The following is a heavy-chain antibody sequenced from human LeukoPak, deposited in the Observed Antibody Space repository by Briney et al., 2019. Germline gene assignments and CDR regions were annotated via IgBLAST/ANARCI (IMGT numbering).Heavy chain of an antibody. CDR2: ISGSDST. V-gene: IGHV3-23*01. J-gene: IGHJ2*01. CDR3: ARADLEWYLDL. Sequence: RGSLRLSCAASGFTFSSFAMSWVRQAPGKGLEWVSAISGSDSTYYADSVKGRFTISRDNSKNTLYLQLNNLRAEDTAVYYCARADLEWYLDLWGRGTLVTVSS. CDR1: GFTFSSFA.